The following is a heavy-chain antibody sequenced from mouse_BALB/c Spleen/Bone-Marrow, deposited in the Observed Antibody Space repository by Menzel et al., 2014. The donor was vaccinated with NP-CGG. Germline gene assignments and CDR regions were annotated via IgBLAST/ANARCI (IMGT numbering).Heavy chain of an antibody. CDR1: GFTFTDYY. CDR3: ARDKGGNYGKAWFAY. Sequence: EVMLVESGGGLVQPGGSLRLSCATSGFTFTDYYMSWVRQPPGKALEWLGFIRNKANGYTTEYSASVKSRFTISRDNSQSILYLQMNALRAEDSATYYCARDKGGNYGKAWFAYWGQGTLVTVSA. J-gene: IGHJ3*01. CDR2: IRNKANGYTT. V-gene: IGHV7-3*02. D-gene: IGHD2-1*01.